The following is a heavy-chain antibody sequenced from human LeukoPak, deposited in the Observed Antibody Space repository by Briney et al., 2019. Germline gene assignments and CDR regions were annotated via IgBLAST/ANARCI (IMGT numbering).Heavy chain of an antibody. CDR3: ARGRSSGWYYFDY. Sequence: GASVKVSCKASGGTFSSYAISWVRQAPGQGLEWMGIINPSGGSTSYAQKFQGRVTMTRDTSTSTVYMELSSLRSEDTAVYYCARGRSSGWYYFDYWGQGTLVTVSS. V-gene: IGHV1-46*01. J-gene: IGHJ4*02. CDR2: INPSGGST. D-gene: IGHD6-19*01. CDR1: GGTFSSYA.